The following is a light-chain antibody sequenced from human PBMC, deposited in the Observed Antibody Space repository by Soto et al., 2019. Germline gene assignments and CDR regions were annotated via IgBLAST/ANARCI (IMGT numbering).Light chain of an antibody. CDR1: QSVSRNS. CDR3: QQYGTSPPT. Sequence: EIVLTQSPGTLSLSPGERATRSCRASQSVSRNSLAWYQQQPGQAPRLLIYGASSRATNIPDRFSGSGSGTDFTLIVSRLEPEDFAVYFCQQYGTSPPTFGPGNKVDIK. CDR2: GAS. V-gene: IGKV3-20*01. J-gene: IGKJ3*01.